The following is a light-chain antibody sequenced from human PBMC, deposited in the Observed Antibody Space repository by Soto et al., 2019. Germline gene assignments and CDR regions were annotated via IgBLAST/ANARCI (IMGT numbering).Light chain of an antibody. Sequence: EIVLTQSPGTLSSSPGERDTLSCRASQSVSSSYLAWYQQKPGQAPRLLIYGASSRATGIPDRFSGSGSGTDFTLTISRLEPEDFAVYYCQQYGSSPPRTFGQGTKVEIK. J-gene: IGKJ1*01. CDR3: QQYGSSPPRT. CDR1: QSVSSSY. CDR2: GAS. V-gene: IGKV3-20*01.